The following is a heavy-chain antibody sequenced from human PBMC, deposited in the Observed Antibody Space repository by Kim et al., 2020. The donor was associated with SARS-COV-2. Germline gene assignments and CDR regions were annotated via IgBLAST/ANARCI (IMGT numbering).Heavy chain of an antibody. D-gene: IGHD3-3*01. J-gene: IGHJ4*02. V-gene: IGHV1-2*02. Sequence: YAQKFQGRVTMTRDTSISTAYMELSRLRSDDTAVYYCARGRDFWSGYYDYWGQGTLVTVSS. CDR3: ARGRDFWSGYYDY.